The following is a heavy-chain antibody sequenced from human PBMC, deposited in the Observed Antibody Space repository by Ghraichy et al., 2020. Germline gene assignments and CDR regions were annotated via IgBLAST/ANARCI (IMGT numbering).Heavy chain of an antibody. Sequence: ASVKVSCKASSYTFTSSGISWVRQAPGLVLEWKGWISAYNGNTNYAQKLQGRVTMTTDTSTSTAYMELRSLRSDDTAVYYCARTYCSGGSCYSLKYYFDYWGQGTLVTVSS. CDR1: SYTFTSSG. D-gene: IGHD2-15*01. CDR2: ISAYNGNT. V-gene: IGHV1-18*01. J-gene: IGHJ4*02. CDR3: ARTYCSGGSCYSLKYYFDY.